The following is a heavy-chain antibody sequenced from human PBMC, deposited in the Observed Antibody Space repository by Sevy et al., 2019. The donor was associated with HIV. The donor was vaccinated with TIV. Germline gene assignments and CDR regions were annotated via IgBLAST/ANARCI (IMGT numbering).Heavy chain of an antibody. Sequence: GGSLRLSCAASGFTFSNAWMSWVRQAPGKGLEWVGRIKSKTDGGTTDYAAPVKGRFTISRDDSKNTLYLQMNSLKTEDTAVYYCTTDLAAAGMYYYYCYMDVWGKGTTVTVSS. J-gene: IGHJ6*03. CDR2: IKSKTDGGTT. V-gene: IGHV3-15*01. CDR1: GFTFSNAW. D-gene: IGHD6-13*01. CDR3: TTDLAAAGMYYYYCYMDV.